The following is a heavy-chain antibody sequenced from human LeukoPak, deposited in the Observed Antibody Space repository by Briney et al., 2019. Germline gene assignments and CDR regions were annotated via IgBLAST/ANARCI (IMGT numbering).Heavy chain of an antibody. V-gene: IGHV3-48*01. D-gene: IGHD3-22*01. CDR2: ISSSSSTI. Sequence: GGSLRLSCAASGFTFSSYSMNWVRQAPGKGLEWVSYISSSSSTIYYADSVKGRFTISRDNAKNSLYLQMNSLRAEDTAVYYCARSLSAYYYDSSGYNWGQGTLVTVSS. CDR3: ARSLSAYYYDSSGYN. CDR1: GFTFSSYS. J-gene: IGHJ4*02.